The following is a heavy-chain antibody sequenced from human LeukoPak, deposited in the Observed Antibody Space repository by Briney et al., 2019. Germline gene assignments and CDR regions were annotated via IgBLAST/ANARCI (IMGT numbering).Heavy chain of an antibody. CDR2: ISYDGSNK. CDR1: GFTFSTYG. CDR3: AKDRGVGATIESLDY. Sequence: PGGSLRLSCAASGFTFSTYGMHWVRQAPGKGLEWVAVISYDGSNKYYADSVKGRFTISRDNSKNTLYLQMNSLRAEDTGVYYCAKDRGVGATIESLDYWGQGTLVTVSS. V-gene: IGHV3-30*18. J-gene: IGHJ4*02. D-gene: IGHD1-26*01.